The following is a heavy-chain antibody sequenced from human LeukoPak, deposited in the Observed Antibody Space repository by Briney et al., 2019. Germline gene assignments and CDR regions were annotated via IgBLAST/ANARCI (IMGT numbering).Heavy chain of an antibody. D-gene: IGHD6-13*01. V-gene: IGHV1-69*05. CDR2: IIPIFGTP. J-gene: IGHJ1*01. CDR1: GGTFRTYS. CDR3: ASVTYSSSWFEYFQH. Sequence: SVKVSCKASGGTFRTYSVTWVRQAPGQGLEWMGGIIPIFGTPNYAQKFQGRVTITTDESTSTAYMELSSLRSEDTAVYYCASVTYSSSWFEYFQHWGQGTLVTVSS.